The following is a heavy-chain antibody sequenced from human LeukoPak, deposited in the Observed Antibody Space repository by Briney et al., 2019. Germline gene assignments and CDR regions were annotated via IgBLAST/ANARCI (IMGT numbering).Heavy chain of an antibody. CDR3: AKDPPGHDKYYFDY. CDR1: GFTFSSSA. D-gene: IGHD1-1*01. CDR2: IIGSGTST. J-gene: IGHJ4*02. V-gene: IGHV3-23*01. Sequence: PGGSLRLSCAASGFTFSSSAMSWVRQAPGKGLEWVSTIIGSGTSTNYADSVKGRFTISRDNSKNTLFLQMNSLRAEDTAVYYCAKDPPGHDKYYFDYWGQGALVTVSS.